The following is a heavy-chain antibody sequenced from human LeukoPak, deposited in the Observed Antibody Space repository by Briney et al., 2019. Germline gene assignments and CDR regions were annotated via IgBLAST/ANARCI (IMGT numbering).Heavy chain of an antibody. CDR1: GFTFISCA. CDR3: AKDLLAGFSYGRDAFDI. CDR2: IDAGDST. V-gene: IGHV3-23*01. J-gene: IGHJ3*02. Sequence: GSLRLSCAASGFTFISCAMTWVRQAPGKGLEWVSAIDAGDSTYYAESVKGRFTISRDNSKNTLYLQMTSLRAEDTAIYYCAKDLLAGFSYGRDAFDIWGQGTMVTVSS. D-gene: IGHD5-18*01.